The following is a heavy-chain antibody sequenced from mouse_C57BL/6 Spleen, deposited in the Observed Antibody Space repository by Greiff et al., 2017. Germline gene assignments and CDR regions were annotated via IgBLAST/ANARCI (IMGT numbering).Heavy chain of an antibody. V-gene: IGHV3-8*01. CDR1: GYSITSDY. Sequence: VQLKESGPGLAKPSQTLSLTCSVTGYSITSDYWNWIRKFPGNKLEYMGYISYSGSTYYTPSLKSRISITRDTSKNQYYLQLNSVTTEDTATYYCARSDYYGSSYYFDVWGTGTTVTVSS. CDR2: ISYSGST. CDR3: ARSDYYGSSYYFDV. D-gene: IGHD1-1*01. J-gene: IGHJ1*03.